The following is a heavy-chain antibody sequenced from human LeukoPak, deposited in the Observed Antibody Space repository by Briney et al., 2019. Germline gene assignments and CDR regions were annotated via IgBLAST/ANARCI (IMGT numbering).Heavy chain of an antibody. J-gene: IGHJ6*03. CDR1: GFTFSRYG. CDR3: AKEGGGSDYYYMDV. Sequence: GGSLRLSCAAAGFTFSRYGMHWVRQAPGKGLVWVSLISWDGGSTYYADSVKGRFTISRDNSKNSLYLQMNSLRAEDTALYYCAKEGGGSDYYYMDVWGKGTTVTVSS. D-gene: IGHD3-10*01. CDR2: ISWDGGST. V-gene: IGHV3-43D*03.